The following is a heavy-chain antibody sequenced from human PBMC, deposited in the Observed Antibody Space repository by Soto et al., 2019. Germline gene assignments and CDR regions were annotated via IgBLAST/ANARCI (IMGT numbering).Heavy chain of an antibody. Sequence: QVRLVQSGAEVKKPGSSVKVSCKASGGTFSSYTISWVRQAPGQGLEWMGRIIPILGIANYAQKFQGRVTITADKSTSTAYMELSSLRSEDTAVYYCARDNIVVVPAAMPIGGAFDIWGQGTMVTVSS. CDR1: GGTFSSYT. CDR3: ARDNIVVVPAAMPIGGAFDI. V-gene: IGHV1-69*08. D-gene: IGHD2-2*01. CDR2: IIPILGIA. J-gene: IGHJ3*02.